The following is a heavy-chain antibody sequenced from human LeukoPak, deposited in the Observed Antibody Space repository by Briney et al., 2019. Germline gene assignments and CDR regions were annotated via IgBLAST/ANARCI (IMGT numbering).Heavy chain of an antibody. J-gene: IGHJ4*02. V-gene: IGHV1-24*01. CDR1: GYTLTELS. D-gene: IGHD6-19*01. CDR3: ATQGYSSVAKHYFDY. CDR2: FDPEDGET. Sequence: ASVKVSCKVSGYTLTELSMRWVRQAPGKGLEWMGGFDPEDGETIYAQKFQGRVTMTEDTSTDTAYMELSSLRSEDTAVYYCATQGYSSVAKHYFDYWGQGTLVTVSS.